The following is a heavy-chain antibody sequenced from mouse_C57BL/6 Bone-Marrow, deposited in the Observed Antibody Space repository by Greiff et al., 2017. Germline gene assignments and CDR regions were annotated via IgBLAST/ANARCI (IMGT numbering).Heavy chain of an antibody. Sequence: VQLQQSGTVLARPGASVKMSCKTSGYTFTSYWMHWVKQRPGQGLEWIGAIYPGNSDTSYNQKFKGKAKLTAVTSASTAYMALSSLTNEDSAVYYCTSWAPYYGSSYPYYAMDYWGQGTSVNVSS. CDR1: GYTFTSYW. J-gene: IGHJ4*01. V-gene: IGHV1-5*01. CDR2: IYPGNSDT. CDR3: TSWAPYYGSSYPYYAMDY. D-gene: IGHD1-1*01.